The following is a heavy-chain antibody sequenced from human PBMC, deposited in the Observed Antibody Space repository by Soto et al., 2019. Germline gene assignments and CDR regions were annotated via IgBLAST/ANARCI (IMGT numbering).Heavy chain of an antibody. CDR3: AKGNSSSWYLAWFDP. Sequence: GSLRLSCAASGFTFSSYAMSWVRQAPGKGLEWVSAISGSGGSTYYADSVKGRFTISRDNSKNTLYLQMNSLRAEDTAVYYCAKGNSSSWYLAWFDPWGQGTLVTVSS. J-gene: IGHJ5*02. CDR1: GFTFSSYA. CDR2: ISGSGGST. V-gene: IGHV3-23*01. D-gene: IGHD6-13*01.